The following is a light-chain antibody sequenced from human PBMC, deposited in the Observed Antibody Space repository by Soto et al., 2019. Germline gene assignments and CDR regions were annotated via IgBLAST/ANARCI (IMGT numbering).Light chain of an antibody. CDR2: GTA. Sequence: EIVLTQSPGTLCLSPGERATLPCRASQRVKSSYLAWYQHTPGQAPRLLIYGTASRATGIPDRFSGSGSGTEFTLTISSLQSEDFAVYYCQQYNSWPPITFGQGTRLEIK. J-gene: IGKJ5*01. CDR1: QRVKSSY. CDR3: QQYNSWPPIT. V-gene: IGKV3-20*01.